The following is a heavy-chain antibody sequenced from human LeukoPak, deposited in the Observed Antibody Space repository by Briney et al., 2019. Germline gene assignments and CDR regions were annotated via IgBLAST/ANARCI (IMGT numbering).Heavy chain of an antibody. J-gene: IGHJ6*02. CDR3: ARERIAARPTQYYYCGMDV. CDR1: GYTFTSYA. CDR2: INAGNGNT. V-gene: IGHV1-3*01. D-gene: IGHD6-6*01. Sequence: GASVKVSCKASGYTFTSYAMHWVRQAPGQRLEWMGWINAGNGNTKYSQKFQGRVTITRDTSASTAYMELSSLRSEDTAVYYCARERIAARPTQYYYCGMDVWGQGTTVTVSS.